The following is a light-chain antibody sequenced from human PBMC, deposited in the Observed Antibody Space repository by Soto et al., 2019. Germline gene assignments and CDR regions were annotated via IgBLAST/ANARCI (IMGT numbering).Light chain of an antibody. CDR1: QSVRSN. CDR2: GAS. J-gene: IGKJ4*01. V-gene: IGKV3-15*01. Sequence: EIVMTQSPATLSVSPGERATLSCWASQSVRSNLAWYQQKPGQGPRLLIYGASTRATDIPGRFSGSGSGTECTITINKLQSEDFAVYNCQQYSEWPLTFGGGTKVEIK. CDR3: QQYSEWPLT.